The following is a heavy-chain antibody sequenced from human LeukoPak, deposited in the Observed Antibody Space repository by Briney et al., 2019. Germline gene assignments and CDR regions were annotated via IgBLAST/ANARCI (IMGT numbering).Heavy chain of an antibody. Sequence: GGSLRLSCAGSGFTFSDYYMSWIRQAPGKGLEWVSYISSSSSYTNYADSVKGRLTVSRDNAKNSLHLQMNSLRAEDTAVYYCARWKGSGSYSFYFDYWGQGTLVIVSS. CDR3: ARWKGSGSYSFYFDY. V-gene: IGHV3-11*03. J-gene: IGHJ4*02. CDR2: ISSSSSYT. CDR1: GFTFSDYY. D-gene: IGHD3-10*01.